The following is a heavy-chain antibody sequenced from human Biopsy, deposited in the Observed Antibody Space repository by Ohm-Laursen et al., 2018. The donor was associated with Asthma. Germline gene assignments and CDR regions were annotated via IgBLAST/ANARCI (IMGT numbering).Heavy chain of an antibody. V-gene: IGHV1-58*01. J-gene: IGHJ4*01. Sequence: SVKVSCNVSGVALSGYTFEWVRQARGLGLEWIAWIVFASGATNYAQNFHDRLTVTRDMSAGSVSMELRGLSSTDTAVYYCAAGRTSLQGESLIWGQGTLVSVSS. CDR3: AAGRTSLQGESLI. D-gene: IGHD2/OR15-2a*01. CDR1: GVALSGYT. CDR2: IVFASGAT.